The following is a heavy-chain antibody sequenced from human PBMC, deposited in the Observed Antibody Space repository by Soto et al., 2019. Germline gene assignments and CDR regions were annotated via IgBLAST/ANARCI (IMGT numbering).Heavy chain of an antibody. CDR2: IYYSGST. CDR3: ASQSGYSSSWFTPPDY. D-gene: IGHD6-13*01. Sequence: QVQLQESGPGLVKPSETLSLTCTVSGGSISSYYWSWIRQPPGKGLEWIGYIYYSGSTNYNPSLKSRVTISVDTSKTQFSLKLSSVTAADTAVYYCASQSGYSSSWFTPPDYWGQGTLVTVSS. V-gene: IGHV4-59*08. J-gene: IGHJ4*02. CDR1: GGSISSYY.